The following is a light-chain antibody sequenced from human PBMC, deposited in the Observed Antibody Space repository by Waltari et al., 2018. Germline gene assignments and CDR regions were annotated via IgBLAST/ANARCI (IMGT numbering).Light chain of an antibody. CDR2: GAT. CDR3: QQANTFPLT. V-gene: IGKV1-12*01. CDR1: QGLRNW. J-gene: IGKJ4*01. Sequence: DIQFTQSPSSVPASVGDRVTITCRASQGLRNWLARYQQKPGKAPKLLIFGATTLQSGVPSRFSGSGSGTDFTLTISSLQPEDFATYYCQQANTFPLTFGGGTKVEIK.